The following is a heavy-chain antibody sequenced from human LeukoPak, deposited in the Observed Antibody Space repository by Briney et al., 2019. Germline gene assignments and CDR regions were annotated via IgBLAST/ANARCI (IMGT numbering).Heavy chain of an antibody. D-gene: IGHD2-2*02. Sequence: PGGSLRLSCAASGFTFSSYWMSWVRQAPGKGLEWVANIKQDGSEKYYVDSVKGRFTISRDNAKNSLYLQMNSLRAEDTAVYYCARDLVVPAAIPFCYYYYMDVWGKGTTVTVSS. CDR2: IKQDGSEK. V-gene: IGHV3-7*01. CDR3: ARDLVVPAAIPFCYYYYMDV. CDR1: GFTFSSYW. J-gene: IGHJ6*03.